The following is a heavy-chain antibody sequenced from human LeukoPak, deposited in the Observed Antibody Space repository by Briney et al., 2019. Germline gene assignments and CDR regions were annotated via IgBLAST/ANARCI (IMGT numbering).Heavy chain of an antibody. CDR2: IQYDATNK. Sequence: GGSLRLSCAASGFNFNKYGMHWVRQAPGKGLEWLAFIQYDATNKYYADSVKGRFTISRDNSKKTLYLQMDSLRVEDTALYYCTKDIRRGDNYGYDQFAYWGQGTPVTVSS. CDR3: TKDIRRGDNYGYDQFAY. V-gene: IGHV3-30*02. CDR1: GFNFNKYG. D-gene: IGHD5-18*01. J-gene: IGHJ4*02.